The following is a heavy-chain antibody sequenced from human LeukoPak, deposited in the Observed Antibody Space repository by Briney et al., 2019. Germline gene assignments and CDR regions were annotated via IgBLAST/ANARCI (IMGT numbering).Heavy chain of an antibody. CDR3: SRHVMGGDY. CDR2: IRSKTNNYET. V-gene: IGHV3-73*01. J-gene: IGHJ4*02. Sequence: PGGSLRLSCAASGFTFSGSAMHWVRQASGKGLEWVGRIRSKTNNYETAYAASVKGRFTISRDDSKNMVYLQMNSLKTEDTAVYYCSRHVMGGDYWGQGTLVTVSS. CDR1: GFTFSGSA. D-gene: IGHD1-26*01.